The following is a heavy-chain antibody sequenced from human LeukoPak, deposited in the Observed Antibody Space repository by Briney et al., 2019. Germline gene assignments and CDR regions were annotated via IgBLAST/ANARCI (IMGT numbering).Heavy chain of an antibody. CDR3: AKDLGSLGIAAALDY. CDR1: GFTFSSYA. D-gene: IGHD6-13*01. CDR2: ISGSGGST. Sequence: GGSLRLSCAASGFTFSSYAMSWVRQAPGKGLEWVSAISGSGGSTYYADSVKGRFTISRDNSKNTLYLQMNSLRAEDTAVYYCAKDLGSLGIAAALDYWGQGTLVTVSS. J-gene: IGHJ4*02. V-gene: IGHV3-23*01.